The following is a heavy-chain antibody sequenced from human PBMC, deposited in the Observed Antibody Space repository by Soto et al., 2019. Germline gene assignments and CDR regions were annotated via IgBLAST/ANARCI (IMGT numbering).Heavy chain of an antibody. D-gene: IGHD3-3*01. CDR2: FDPEDGET. Sequence: ASVKVSCKVSGYTLTELSMHWVRQAPGKGLEWMGGFDPEDGETIYAQKFQGRVTMTEDTSTDTAYMELSSLRSEDTAVYYCACGVGEVNHFDYWGQGTLVTVSS. J-gene: IGHJ4*02. CDR1: GYTLTELS. V-gene: IGHV1-24*01. CDR3: ACGVGEVNHFDY.